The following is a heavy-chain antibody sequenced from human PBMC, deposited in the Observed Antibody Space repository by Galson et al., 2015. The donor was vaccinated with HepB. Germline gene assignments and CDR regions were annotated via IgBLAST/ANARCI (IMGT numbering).Heavy chain of an antibody. CDR2: ISAYNGNT. J-gene: IGHJ4*02. V-gene: IGHV1-18*01. Sequence: SVKVSCKASGYTFTSYGISWVRQAPGQGLEWMGWISAYNGNTNYAQKLQGRVTMTTDTSTSTAYMELRSLRSDDTAVYYCARDYYDSSGYYSPGYFDYWGQGTLVTVSS. CDR1: GYTFTSYG. CDR3: ARDYYDSSGYYSPGYFDY. D-gene: IGHD3-22*01.